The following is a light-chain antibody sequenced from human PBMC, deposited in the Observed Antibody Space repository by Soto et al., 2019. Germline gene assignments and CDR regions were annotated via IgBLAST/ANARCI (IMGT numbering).Light chain of an antibody. CDR1: SSNICAGYD. J-gene: IGLJ1*01. CDR3: QSYDSRLSGLV. V-gene: IGLV1-40*01. CDR2: GNN. Sequence: QSLLTQPPSFFLSPALISTFPCTGISSNICAGYDVLCYEQLPGTALKLFIYGNNNRPSGVPARFCGSKYGASASLAITALQAEDGADYHCQSYDSRLSGLVFGTGNKVTVL.